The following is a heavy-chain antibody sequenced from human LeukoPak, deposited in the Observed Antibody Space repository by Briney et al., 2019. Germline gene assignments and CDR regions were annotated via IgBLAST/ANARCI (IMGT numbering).Heavy chain of an antibody. Sequence: GGSLRLSCAASGFTFNKSWMSWVRQAPGKGPEWVANIKEDGTQKYYVDSVRGRFTISRDNAKNSLYLQMNSLRAEDTAVYYCARDLATLFDENLRYFDSGVGYWGQGTLVIVSS. CDR1: GFTFNKSW. CDR3: ARDLATLFDENLRYFDSGVGY. D-gene: IGHD3-9*01. CDR2: IKEDGTQK. V-gene: IGHV3-7*01. J-gene: IGHJ4*02.